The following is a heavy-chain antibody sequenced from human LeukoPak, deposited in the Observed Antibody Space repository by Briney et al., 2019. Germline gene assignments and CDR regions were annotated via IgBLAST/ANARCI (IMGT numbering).Heavy chain of an antibody. CDR1: GFTFTSYN. Sequence: GGSLRLSCVASGFTFTSYNMHWVRQTPGKGLEWVSYIDSSAGSIDYAASAKGRFTISRDNAKNSLYLQMNSLRAEDTAAYYCASDVIGGTNFWGQGTLVTVSS. D-gene: IGHD1-1*01. J-gene: IGHJ4*02. CDR3: ASDVIGGTNF. CDR2: IDSSAGSI. V-gene: IGHV3-48*01.